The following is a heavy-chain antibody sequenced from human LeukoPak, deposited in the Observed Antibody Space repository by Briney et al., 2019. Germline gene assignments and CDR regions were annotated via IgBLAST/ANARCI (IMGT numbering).Heavy chain of an antibody. CDR2: IRYSGST. CDR3: PRCAVMDDDYLDH. V-gene: IGHV4-59*12. CDR1: GVPISGYY. J-gene: IGHJ4*02. D-gene: IGHD3-16*01. Sequence: SETLSLTCSVSGVPISGYYWSWIRQPPGKGLEWIGYIRYSGSTKYSPSLQGRVTISVDTTKNQFYVWLMSVTASKHATCNYPRCAVMDDDYLDHWGQGILVTVSS.